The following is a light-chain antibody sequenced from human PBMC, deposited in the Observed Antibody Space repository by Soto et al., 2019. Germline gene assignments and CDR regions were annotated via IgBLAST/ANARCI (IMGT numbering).Light chain of an antibody. CDR2: GAS. CDR1: QSLGTN. J-gene: IGKJ1*01. CDR3: QQYNQWPRT. V-gene: IGKV3-15*01. Sequence: EIEMMQYPATLSVSPGERATLSCRASQSLGTNLAWFQQKPGQVPRLLIHGASTRATGIPARFSGSGSGTDFTLTISSLQSEDFAVYYCQQYNQWPRTFGQGTKV.